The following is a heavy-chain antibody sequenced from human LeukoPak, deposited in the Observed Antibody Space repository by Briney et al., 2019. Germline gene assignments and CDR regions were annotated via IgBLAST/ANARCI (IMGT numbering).Heavy chain of an antibody. Sequence: RPGGSLRLSCAASGFTFDDHGMNWVRQAPGKGLEWVSGITWNGGTTGYADSVRGRFTISRDNAKNSLYLQMNSLRAEDTAVYYCANDYQIAVANYFDYWGQGTLVTVSS. CDR3: ANDYQIAVANYFDY. J-gene: IGHJ4*02. CDR2: ITWNGGTT. V-gene: IGHV3-20*04. D-gene: IGHD6-19*01. CDR1: GFTFDDHG.